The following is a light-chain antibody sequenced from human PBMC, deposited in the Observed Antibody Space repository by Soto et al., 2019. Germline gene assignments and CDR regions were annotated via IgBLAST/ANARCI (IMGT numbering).Light chain of an antibody. J-gene: IGKJ5*01. CDR2: DTS. V-gene: IGKV3D-20*02. CDR1: QSVSSSH. Sequence: PGERATLSCRASQSVSSSHLAWYQQKRGQAPRLLIYDTSTRATGIPDRFSGSGSGTDFTLTISRLEPEDFAVYYCQQRRSWPPTITFGQGTRLEIK. CDR3: QQRRSWPPTIT.